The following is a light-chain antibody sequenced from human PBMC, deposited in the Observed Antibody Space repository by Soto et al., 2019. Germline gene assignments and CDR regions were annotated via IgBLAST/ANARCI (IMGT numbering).Light chain of an antibody. CDR2: AAS. J-gene: IGKJ1*01. CDR1: QGISNY. Sequence: DIQMTQSPSSLSASVGDRVTITCRASQGISNYLTWYRQRPGKVTKLLIYAASTLQSGVPSRFSASGSGTDFTLTISSLQPEDVATYYCQKYNSAPWTFGQGTKVEIK. CDR3: QKYNSAPWT. V-gene: IGKV1-27*01.